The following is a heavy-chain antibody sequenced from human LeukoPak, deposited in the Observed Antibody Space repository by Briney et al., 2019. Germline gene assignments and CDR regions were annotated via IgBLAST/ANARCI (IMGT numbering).Heavy chain of an antibody. D-gene: IGHD3-22*01. CDR3: ARPYYYDSRIDP. Sequence: SQSLSLTCTVSGVSISSGDYYWSWIRQPPGKGLEWIGYTYYSGSTYYNPSLKSRVTISVDTSKNQSSLKLSSVTGADTAVYYCARPYYYDSRIDPWGQGTRVTVSS. CDR1: GVSISSGDYY. CDR2: TYYSGST. V-gene: IGHV4-30-4*01. J-gene: IGHJ5*02.